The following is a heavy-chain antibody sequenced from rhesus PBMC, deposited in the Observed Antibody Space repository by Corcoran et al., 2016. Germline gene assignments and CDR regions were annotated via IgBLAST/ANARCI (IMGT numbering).Heavy chain of an antibody. CDR3: ARRLWGFDY. J-gene: IGHJ4*01. CDR2: IGGDSAGT. D-gene: IGHD7-45*01. CDR1: GYSISSGYG. V-gene: IGHV4-127*01. Sequence: QVQLQESGPGLVKPSETLSLTCDVSGYSISSGYGWTWIRPSPGMGLEWIGYIGGDSAGTNYNPSLKSRVTISRDTSKNQFSLKMNSVTAADTAFYYCARRLWGFDYWGQGLLVTVSS.